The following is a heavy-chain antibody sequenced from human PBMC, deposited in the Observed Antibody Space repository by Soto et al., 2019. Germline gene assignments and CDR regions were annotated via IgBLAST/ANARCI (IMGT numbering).Heavy chain of an antibody. D-gene: IGHD2-21*02. CDR1: SGSISTANW. J-gene: IGHJ4*02. Sequence: QVPLQESGPRLVRPSGTLSLTCTVSSGSISTANWWSGVRQPPGRGLEWIGEIYHSGSTNYNLSLKSRVTLSVDKSKNQFSLRLSSVTAADTAMYYCARRGGGVVLTATTPFDYWGQGTLVTVSS. CDR2: IYHSGST. CDR3: ARRGGGVVLTATTPFDY. V-gene: IGHV4-4*02.